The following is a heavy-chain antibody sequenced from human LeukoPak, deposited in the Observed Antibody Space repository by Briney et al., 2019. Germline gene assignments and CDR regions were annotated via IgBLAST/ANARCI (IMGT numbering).Heavy chain of an antibody. Sequence: GGSLRLSCAASGFTFSSYWMSWVRQAPGKGLEWVANIKQDGSEKYYVDSVKGRFTISRDNAKNSLYLQMNSLRAEDTAVYYCAREYNIRFLEPPFDYWGQRTLVTVSS. CDR2: IKQDGSEK. V-gene: IGHV3-7*01. CDR3: AREYNIRFLEPPFDY. D-gene: IGHD3-3*01. J-gene: IGHJ4*02. CDR1: GFTFSSYW.